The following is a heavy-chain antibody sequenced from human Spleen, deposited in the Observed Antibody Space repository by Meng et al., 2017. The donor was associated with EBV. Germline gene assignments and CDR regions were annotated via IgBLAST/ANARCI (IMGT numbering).Heavy chain of an antibody. J-gene: IGHJ3*02. Sequence: QVQLVQSGAEVKKPGAYVKVSCKASGYTFTKYYVHWVRQAPGQGLEWMGLINPSGGSTTYAQKFHGRVTMTSDTSTTTVYMELSSLRSEDTAVYYCARDRGSSNSIDAFDIWGQGTMVTVS. CDR1: GYTFTKYY. CDR3: ARDRGSSNSIDAFDI. V-gene: IGHV1-46*01. D-gene: IGHD6-6*01. CDR2: INPSGGST.